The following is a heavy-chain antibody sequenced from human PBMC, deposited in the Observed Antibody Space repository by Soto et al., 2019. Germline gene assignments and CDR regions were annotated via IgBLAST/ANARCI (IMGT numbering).Heavy chain of an antibody. CDR1: GFTFSSYG. V-gene: IGHV3-30*18. J-gene: IGHJ6*02. CDR3: AKGPDVVTASFYYYYYGMDV. D-gene: IGHD2-21*02. Sequence: PGGSLRLSCAASGFTFSSYGMHWVRQAPGKGLEWVAVISYDGSNKYYADSVKGRFTISRDNSKNTLYLQMNSLRAEDTAVYYCAKGPDVVTASFYYYYYGMDVWGQGTTVTVS. CDR2: ISYDGSNK.